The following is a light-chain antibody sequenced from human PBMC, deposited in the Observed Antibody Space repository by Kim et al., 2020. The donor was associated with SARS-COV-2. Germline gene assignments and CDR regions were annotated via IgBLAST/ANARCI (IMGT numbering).Light chain of an antibody. Sequence: VALGQTARITCGGNNIGSKNVHWYQQKPGQAPVLVIYRDSNRPSGIPERFSGSNSGNTATLTISRAQAGDEADYYCQVWDSSVVVFGGGTQLTVL. CDR3: QVWDSSVVV. CDR2: RDS. V-gene: IGLV3-9*01. J-gene: IGLJ2*01. CDR1: NIGSKN.